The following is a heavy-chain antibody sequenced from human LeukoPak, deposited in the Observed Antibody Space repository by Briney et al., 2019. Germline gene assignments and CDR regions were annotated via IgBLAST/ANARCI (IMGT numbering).Heavy chain of an antibody. J-gene: IGHJ6*02. CDR2: IDAAGDT. CDR3: ARVGSYYDFWSGYRNFYGMDV. CDR1: GFIFSNYD. V-gene: IGHV3-13*01. Sequence: GGSLRLSCAASGFIFSNYDMHWVRQATGKGLEWVSAIDAAGDTYYPGSVKGRFTISRENANNSLHLQMNSLRAGDTAVYYCARVGSYYDFWSGYRNFYGMDVWGQGTTVTVSS. D-gene: IGHD3-3*01.